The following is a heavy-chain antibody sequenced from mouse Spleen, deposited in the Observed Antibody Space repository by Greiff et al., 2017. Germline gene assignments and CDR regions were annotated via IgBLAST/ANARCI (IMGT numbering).Heavy chain of an antibody. CDR1: GFTFSSYT. CDR3: TRDSSGWFAY. CDR2: ISSGGSYT. V-gene: IGHV5-6-4*01. D-gene: IGHD3-1*01. Sequence: DVHLVESGGGLVKPGGSLKLSCAASGFTFSSYTMSWVRQTPEKRLEWVATISSGGSYTYYPDSVKGRFTISRDNAKNTLYLQMSSLKSEDTAMYYCTRDSSGWFAYWGQGTLVTVSA. J-gene: IGHJ3*01.